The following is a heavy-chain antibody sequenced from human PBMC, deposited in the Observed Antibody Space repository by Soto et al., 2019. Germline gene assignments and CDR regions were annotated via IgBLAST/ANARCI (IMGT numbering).Heavy chain of an antibody. D-gene: IGHD2-8*01. CDR1: GGSISSSGFS. V-gene: IGHV4-39*01. J-gene: IGHJ5*02. CDR2: AYYSGNT. CDR3: TKVSSGWFDP. Sequence: PSETLSLTCTVSGGSISSSGFSRGWVRQPPGKGLEWIGCAYYSGNTYYNPSLKSRVTISVDTSGNQFSLRLNSVTAADTAAYYCTKVSSGWFDPWGQGILXTVS.